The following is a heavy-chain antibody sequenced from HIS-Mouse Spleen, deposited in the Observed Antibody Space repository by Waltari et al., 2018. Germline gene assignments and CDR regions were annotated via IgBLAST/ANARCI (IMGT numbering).Heavy chain of an antibody. CDR2: INHGGTT. CDR1: GGSFSGYY. J-gene: IGHJ2*01. Sequence: QVQLQQWGAGLLKPSETLSLTCAVYGGSFSGYYCSWIRQPPGKGLEWIGEINHGGTTNYNPSLKSRATISVDTSKNQFSLKLSSVTAADTAVYYCARRLGTDYWYFDLWGRGTLVTVSS. CDR3: ARRLGTDYWYFDL. V-gene: IGHV4-34*01. D-gene: IGHD3-16*01.